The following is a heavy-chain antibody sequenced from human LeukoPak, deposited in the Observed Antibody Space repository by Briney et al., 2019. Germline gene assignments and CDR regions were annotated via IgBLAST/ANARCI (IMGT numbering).Heavy chain of an antibody. V-gene: IGHV4-59*08. CDR3: ARQSGSSTWSSDY. J-gene: IGHJ4*02. CDR1: GDSISSYY. CDR2: IYYSGST. D-gene: IGHD6-13*01. Sequence: PSETLSLTCTVSGDSISSYYWSWIRQPPGKGLEWIGYIYYSGSTNYNPSLKSRVTISVDTPKNQFSLNLSSVTAADTAVYYCARQSGSSTWSSDYWGQGTLVTVSS.